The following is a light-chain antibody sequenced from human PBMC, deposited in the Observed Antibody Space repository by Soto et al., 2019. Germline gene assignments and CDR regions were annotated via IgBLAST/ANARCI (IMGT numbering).Light chain of an antibody. CDR1: QGIRSY. J-gene: IGKJ3*01. CDR2: GAS. V-gene: IGKV1-9*01. CDR3: QQLNDFPFT. Sequence: DIQLTQSPSFLSASIGDRVTITCRASQGIRSYLAWYQQKPGQAPKLLIYGASTLQSGVPSRVSGSGSWTEFTLTFSSLQPDDSATYYCQQLNDFPFTFGPGTKVDIK.